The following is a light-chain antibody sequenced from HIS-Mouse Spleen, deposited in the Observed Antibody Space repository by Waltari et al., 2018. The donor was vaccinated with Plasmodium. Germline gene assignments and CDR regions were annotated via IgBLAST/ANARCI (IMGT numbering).Light chain of an antibody. CDR3: YSTDSSGNHRV. CDR1: AFPKQY. J-gene: IGLJ3*02. CDR2: EDS. Sequence: SYELTQPPSVSVSPGQTARTTCSGDAFPKQYAYRYQQKSGQAPVLVIYEDSKRPSGIPERFSGSSSGTMATLTISGAQVEDEADYYCYSTDSSGNHRVFGGGTKLTVL. V-gene: IGLV3-10*01.